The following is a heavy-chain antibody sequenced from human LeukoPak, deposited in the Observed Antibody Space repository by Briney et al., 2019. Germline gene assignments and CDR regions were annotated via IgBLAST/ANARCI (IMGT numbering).Heavy chain of an antibody. V-gene: IGHV3-23*01. CDR3: LKATADY. J-gene: IGHJ4*02. CDR1: VFTFSSYA. CDR2: ISGSGGST. D-gene: IGHD1-1*01. Sequence: GGSLRLSCAASVFTFSSYAMSWVRQAPGNGLEWVSAISGSGGSTYYADSVKGRFTISRDNSKNTLFLQMNSLRAEDTAIYYCLKATADYWGQGTLVTVSS.